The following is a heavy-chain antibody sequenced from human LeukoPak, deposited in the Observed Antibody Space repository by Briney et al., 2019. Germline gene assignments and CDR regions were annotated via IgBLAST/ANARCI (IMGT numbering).Heavy chain of an antibody. CDR3: ARDPMHGAFDI. J-gene: IGHJ3*02. CDR2: INQHGSDK. CDR1: GFIFSNSW. V-gene: IGHV3-7*01. Sequence: RPGGSLRLSCAASGFIFSNSWMSWVRQVPGKGLELVANINQHGSDKYYMDSVKGRFTISRDNAGNSLFLQMNSLRAEDAAVYYCARDPMHGAFDIWGQGTMVTVSS.